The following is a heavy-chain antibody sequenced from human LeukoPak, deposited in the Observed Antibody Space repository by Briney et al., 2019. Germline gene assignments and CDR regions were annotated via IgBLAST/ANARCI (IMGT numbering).Heavy chain of an antibody. CDR2: MNPNSANT. V-gene: IGHV1-8*01. D-gene: IGHD2-2*01. CDR3: ARGEYQLLYYSYYGMDV. J-gene: IGHJ6*02. CDR1: D. Sequence: DINXXRQAPGQGGEWMGWMNPNSANTAYAQKFQVRFTMTRNTSISTAYMELSSLRSEGTAVYYCARGEYQLLYYSYYGMDVWGQGTTVTVSS.